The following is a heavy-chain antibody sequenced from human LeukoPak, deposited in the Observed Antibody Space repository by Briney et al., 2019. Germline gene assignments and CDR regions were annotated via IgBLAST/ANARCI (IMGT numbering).Heavy chain of an antibody. V-gene: IGHV1-69*04. Sequence: SVKVSCKASGDTFSSYGISWVRQAPGQGLEWMGRIIPILGIANYAQKFQGRVTITADKSTSTAYMELSSLRSEDTAVYYCARDMANYDILGWFDPWGQGTLVTVSS. CDR1: GDTFSSYG. J-gene: IGHJ5*02. D-gene: IGHD3-9*01. CDR3: ARDMANYDILGWFDP. CDR2: IIPILGIA.